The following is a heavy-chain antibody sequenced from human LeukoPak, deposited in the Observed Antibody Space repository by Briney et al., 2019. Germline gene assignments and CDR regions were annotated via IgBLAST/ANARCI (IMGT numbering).Heavy chain of an antibody. D-gene: IGHD3-3*01. Sequence: GGSLRLSCAASGFTASSNYMSWVRQAPGKGLEWVSVIYSGGSTYYADSVKGRFTISRDNSKNTLYLQMNSLRAEDTAVYYCARFTYYDFWSGYLAFSRYGMDVWGQGTTVTVSS. CDR2: IYSGGST. CDR3: ARFTYYDFWSGYLAFSRYGMDV. CDR1: GFTASSNY. V-gene: IGHV3-53*01. J-gene: IGHJ6*02.